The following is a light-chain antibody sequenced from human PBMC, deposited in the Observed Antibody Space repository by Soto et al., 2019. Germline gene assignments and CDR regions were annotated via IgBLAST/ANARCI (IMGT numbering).Light chain of an antibody. V-gene: IGKV3-11*01. Sequence: EIVLTQSPATLSLSPGERVTLSCRASQSVGTYLAWYQQKPGQAPRPLIYGASKRAPGISARFSGSGSGTDFTLTISSLEPEDFAVYRCLQRSVGFTFGPGTKLDLK. J-gene: IGKJ3*01. CDR3: LQRSVGFT. CDR2: GAS. CDR1: QSVGTY.